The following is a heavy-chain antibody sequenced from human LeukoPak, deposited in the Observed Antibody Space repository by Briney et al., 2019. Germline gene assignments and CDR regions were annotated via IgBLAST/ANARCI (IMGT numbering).Heavy chain of an antibody. Sequence: GGSLRLSCAASGFTFKNASMTWVRQAPGKGLEWVGRIRSKTNGGTTDYAAPVKGRFTISRDDSKNTLYLQMNSLTAEDTAVYFCAHRDTTLVRVDYWGQGSLVTVSS. J-gene: IGHJ4*02. CDR3: AHRDTTLVRVDY. CDR2: IRSKTNGGTT. CDR1: GFTFKNAS. V-gene: IGHV3-15*01. D-gene: IGHD5-18*01.